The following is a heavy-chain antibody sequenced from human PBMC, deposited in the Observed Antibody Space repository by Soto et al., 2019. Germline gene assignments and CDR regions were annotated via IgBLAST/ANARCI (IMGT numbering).Heavy chain of an antibody. J-gene: IGHJ6*02. Sequence: ASVKVSCKASGGTFSSYAISWMRQAPGRGLEWVGGFIPRSAKSNYAQKFEGRVTITADESTSTAYMELSSLRSDDTAVYYCAREGLVLVPTTVNSDYYYYAMDVWGQGTTVTVSS. CDR1: GGTFSSYA. CDR3: AREGLVLVPTTVNSDYYYYAMDV. V-gene: IGHV1-69*13. CDR2: FIPRSAKS. D-gene: IGHD2-2*01.